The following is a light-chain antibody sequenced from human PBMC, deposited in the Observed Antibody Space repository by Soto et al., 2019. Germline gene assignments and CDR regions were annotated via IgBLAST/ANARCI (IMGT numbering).Light chain of an antibody. Sequence: DIQMTQSPSSVSASVGDRVTITCRASQNIKSHLVWYQQKPGRAPNLLIYDASTLEGGVPLRFRGSGSGTDFALTITGLQPEDVATYFCLHVASFPITFGQGTRLEI. CDR1: QNIKSH. CDR2: DAS. J-gene: IGKJ5*01. V-gene: IGKV1-12*01. CDR3: LHVASFPIT.